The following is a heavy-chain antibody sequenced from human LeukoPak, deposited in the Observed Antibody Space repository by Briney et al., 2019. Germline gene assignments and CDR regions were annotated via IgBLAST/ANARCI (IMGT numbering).Heavy chain of an antibody. V-gene: IGHV1-58*02. CDR1: GFTLTPSA. J-gene: IGHJ6*02. CDR3: AADEYASSGHYYSSSTYYYSYGMDV. D-gene: IGHD3-22*01. Sequence: SVKVSCKASGFTLTPSAMQWVRQARGQRPEWIGWIVVGSGITNYAQKFQERVTITRDMSTSTAYLELNSLGSEDTAVYYCAADEYASSGHYYSSSTYYYSYGMDVWGQGTTVTVSS. CDR2: IVVGSGIT.